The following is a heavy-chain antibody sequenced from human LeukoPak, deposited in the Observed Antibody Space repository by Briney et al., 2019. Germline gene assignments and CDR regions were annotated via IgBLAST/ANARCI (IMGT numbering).Heavy chain of an antibody. CDR3: ATRWGYCTNGVCYGYYYYGMDV. CDR2: INPSGGST. D-gene: IGHD2-8*01. J-gene: IGHJ6*02. CDR1: GYTFTSYY. V-gene: IGHV1-46*01. Sequence: SVKVSCKASGYTFTSYYMHWVRQAPGQGLEWMGIINPSGGSTSYAQKFQGRVTITADKSTSTAYMELSSLRSEDTAVYYCATRWGYCTNGVCYGYYYYGMDVWGQGTTVTVSS.